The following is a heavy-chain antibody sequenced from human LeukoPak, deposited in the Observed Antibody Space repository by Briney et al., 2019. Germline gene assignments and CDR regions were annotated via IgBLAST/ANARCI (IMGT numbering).Heavy chain of an antibody. V-gene: IGHV4-34*01. CDR2: INHSGST. J-gene: IGHJ4*02. D-gene: IGHD5-12*01. CDR3: AGREEMATIPLDY. CDR1: GGSFSVYY. Sequence: SETLSLTCAVYGGSFSVYYWSWIRQPPGKGLEWIGEINHSGSTNYNPSLKSRVTISVDTSKNQFSLKLSSVTAADTAVYYCAGREEMATIPLDYWGQGTLVTVSS.